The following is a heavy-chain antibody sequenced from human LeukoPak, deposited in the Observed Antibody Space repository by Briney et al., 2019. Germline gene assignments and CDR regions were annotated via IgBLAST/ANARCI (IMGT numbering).Heavy chain of an antibody. Sequence: PSETLSLTCTVSGGSTSSYYWSWIRQPPGKGLEWIGYIYYSGSINYNPSLKSRVTISVDTSKNQFSLKLSSVTAADTAVYYCATTLPASGWYYFDYWGQGTLVTVS. V-gene: IGHV4-59*08. CDR2: IYYSGSI. CDR1: GGSTSSYY. J-gene: IGHJ4*02. CDR3: ATTLPASGWYYFDY. D-gene: IGHD6-19*01.